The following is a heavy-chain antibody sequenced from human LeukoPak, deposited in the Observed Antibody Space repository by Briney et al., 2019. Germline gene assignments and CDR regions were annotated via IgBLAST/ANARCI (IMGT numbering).Heavy chain of an antibody. D-gene: IGHD1-26*01. CDR1: GYTFTGYY. J-gene: IGHJ5*02. CDR2: INPNSGGT. V-gene: IGHV1-2*02. Sequence: GASVKVSCKASGYTFTGYYMHWVRQAPGQGLEWMGGINPNSGGTNYAQKFQGRVTMTRDTSISTAYMELSRLRSDDTAVYYCARGSIVGATTYWFDPWGQGTLVTVSS. CDR3: ARGSIVGATTYWFDP.